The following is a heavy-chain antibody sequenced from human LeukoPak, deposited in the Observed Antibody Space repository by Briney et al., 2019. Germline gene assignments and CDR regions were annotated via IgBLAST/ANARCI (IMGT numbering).Heavy chain of an antibody. CDR3: ARRLVAYDAFDI. CDR2: ITSDGST. V-gene: IGHV3-23*01. J-gene: IGHJ3*02. D-gene: IGHD6-6*01. Sequence: GGSLRLSCAASGFTFSSSALTWVRQAPGKGLEWVSTITSDGSTYYADSVKGRFTIPRDNSKNTLHLQMNSLRAEDTALYYCARRLVAYDAFDIWGQGTMVTVSS. CDR1: GFTFSSSA.